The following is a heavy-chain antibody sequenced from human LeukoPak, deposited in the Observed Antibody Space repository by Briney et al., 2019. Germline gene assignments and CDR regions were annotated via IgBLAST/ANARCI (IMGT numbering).Heavy chain of an antibody. CDR3: VGDDTGFDP. Sequence: SETLSLTCAVSGASISSYSCWSWIRQPAGKGLEWIGRVFTSGSTNYNPSLKSRVTMSLDTSKNQFSLKLSSVTAAGTAVYYCVGDDTGFDPWGQGTLVTVSS. V-gene: IGHV4-4*07. CDR2: VFTSGST. J-gene: IGHJ5*02. CDR1: GASISSYSC.